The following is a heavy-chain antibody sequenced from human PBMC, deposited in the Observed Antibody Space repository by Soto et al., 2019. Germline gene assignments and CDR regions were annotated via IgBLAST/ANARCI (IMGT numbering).Heavy chain of an antibody. D-gene: IGHD2-2*01. Sequence: EVQLVESGGGLVQPGGSLRLSCAASGFTFSSYSMNWVRQAPGKGLEGVPYISSSSTIYYADSGKGRFTISRDNAKNSLYLQINSLRDEDTAVYYCARDLVGCSSTSCFKAFDYWGQGTLVTVSS. CDR2: ISSSSTI. V-gene: IGHV3-48*02. J-gene: IGHJ4*02. CDR1: GFTFSSYS. CDR3: ARDLVGCSSTSCFKAFDY.